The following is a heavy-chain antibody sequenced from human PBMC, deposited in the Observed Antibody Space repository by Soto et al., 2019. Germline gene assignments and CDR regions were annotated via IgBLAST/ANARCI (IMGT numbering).Heavy chain of an antibody. Sequence: PSETLSLPCTVSGGSISSGGYSWSWIRQHPGKGLEWIGYIYYSGSTYYNPSLKGRVTISVDTSKNQFSLTLSSVTAADTAVDYCARAQSGGKSITIFGVVRKYNWFDPWGQGTLVTVSS. CDR1: GGSISSGGYS. CDR3: ARAQSGGKSITIFGVVRKYNWFDP. J-gene: IGHJ5*02. D-gene: IGHD3-3*01. CDR2: IYYSGST. V-gene: IGHV4-31*03.